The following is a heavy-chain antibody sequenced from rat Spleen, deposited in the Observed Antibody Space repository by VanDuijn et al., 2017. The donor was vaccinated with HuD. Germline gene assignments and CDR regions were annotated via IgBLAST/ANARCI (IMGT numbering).Heavy chain of an antibody. CDR2: ITNTGGST. Sequence: EVQLVESGGGLVQPGRSLKLSCVASGFTFNNYWMTWIRQAPGKGLEWVASITNTGGSTYYRDSVKGRFTISRDNTKNTLYLQMDSLRSEDTATYYCARGSYYFDYWGQGVMVTVSS. CDR1: GFTFNNYW. CDR3: ARGSYYFDY. V-gene: IGHV5-31*01. J-gene: IGHJ2*01.